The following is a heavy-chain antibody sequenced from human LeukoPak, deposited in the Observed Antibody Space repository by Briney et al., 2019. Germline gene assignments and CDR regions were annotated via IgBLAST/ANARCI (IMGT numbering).Heavy chain of an antibody. CDR3: ARGRIYYDSSGYYRNYYYYMDV. D-gene: IGHD3-22*01. CDR1: GGSFTGYY. J-gene: IGHJ6*03. CDR2: INHSGST. V-gene: IGHV4-34*01. Sequence: KPSETLSLTCAVYGGSFTGYYWSWIRQPPGKGLEWIGEINHSGSTNYNPSLNNRVTISVDTSKNQFSLRLNSVTAADTAMYYCARGRIYYDSSGYYRNYYYYMDVWGKGTTVTVSS.